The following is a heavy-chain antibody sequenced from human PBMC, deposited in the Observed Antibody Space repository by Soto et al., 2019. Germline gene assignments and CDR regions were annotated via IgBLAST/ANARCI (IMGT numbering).Heavy chain of an antibody. Sequence: GASVKVSCKASGGTFSSYAISWVRQAPGQGLEWMGGIIPIFGTANYAQKFQGRVTMTADASTSTAYMELRSLRSDDTAVYYCARPVHYCSGGSCSYYYYYYMDVWGKGTTVTVSS. V-gene: IGHV1-69*13. D-gene: IGHD2-15*01. CDR1: GGTFSSYA. J-gene: IGHJ6*03. CDR2: IIPIFGTA. CDR3: ARPVHYCSGGSCSYYYYYYMDV.